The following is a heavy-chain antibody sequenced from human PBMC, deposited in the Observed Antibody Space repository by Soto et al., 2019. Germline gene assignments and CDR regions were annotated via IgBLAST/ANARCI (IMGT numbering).Heavy chain of an antibody. D-gene: IGHD2-21*02. CDR1: GYSFTSYW. CDR2: IDPSDSYT. V-gene: IGHV5-10-1*01. CDR3: ARHGPHYCGGDCYSGDI. J-gene: IGHJ3*02. Sequence: PGESLKISCKGSGYSFTSYWISWVRQMPGKGLEWMGRIDPSDSYTNYSPSFQGHVTISADKSISTAYLQWSSLKASDTAMYYCARHGPHYCGGDCYSGDIWGQGTMVTVSS.